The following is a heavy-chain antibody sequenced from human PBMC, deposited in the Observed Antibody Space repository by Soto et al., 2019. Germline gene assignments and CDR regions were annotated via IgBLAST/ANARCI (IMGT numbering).Heavy chain of an antibody. Sequence: QVQLVQSGAEVKKPGASVKVSCKASGYTFTSYDINWVRQATGQGLEWMGWMNPNSGNTGYAQKCQGRVTMPRNTSISKAYMELSSLRSEDTAVYYCARPCISTSCYGAFDIWGQGTMVTASS. V-gene: IGHV1-8*01. CDR2: MNPNSGNT. CDR1: GYTFTSYD. D-gene: IGHD2-2*01. J-gene: IGHJ3*02. CDR3: ARPCISTSCYGAFDI.